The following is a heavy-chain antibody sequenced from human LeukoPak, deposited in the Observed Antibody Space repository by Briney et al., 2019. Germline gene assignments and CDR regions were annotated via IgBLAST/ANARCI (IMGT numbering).Heavy chain of an antibody. D-gene: IGHD6-19*01. CDR3: AKSGWQWLPLDY. Sequence: SVKVSCKASGGTFSSYAISWVRQAPGQGLEWMGGIIPIFGTANYAQKFQGRVTITTDESTSTAYMELSSLRSEDTAVYYCAKSGWQWLPLDYWGQGTLVTVSS. CDR1: GGTFSSYA. CDR2: IIPIFGTA. J-gene: IGHJ4*02. V-gene: IGHV1-69*05.